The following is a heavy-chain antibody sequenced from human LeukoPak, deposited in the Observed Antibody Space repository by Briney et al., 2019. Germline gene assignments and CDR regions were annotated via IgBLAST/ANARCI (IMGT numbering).Heavy chain of an antibody. D-gene: IGHD3-22*01. CDR2: MNPNSGHT. CDR1: GYTFTSYD. CDR3: ARGRTYYYDSSGYWSY. Sequence: ASVKVSCKGSGYTFTSYDINWVRQATGQGLEGVGWMNPNSGHTGYAQKFQGRVTMTRNTSISTAYVELSSLRSEDTAVYYCARGRTYYYDSSGYWSYWGEGTLVTVSS. J-gene: IGHJ4*02. V-gene: IGHV1-8*01.